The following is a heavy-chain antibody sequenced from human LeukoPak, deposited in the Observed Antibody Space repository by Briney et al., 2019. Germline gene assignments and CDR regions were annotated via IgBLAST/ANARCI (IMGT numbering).Heavy chain of an antibody. V-gene: IGHV3-21*01. Sequence: GGSLRLSCADSTFSFSSYSMNWVRQAPGKGLEWVSSISSSSSYIHYIDSVRGRFTISRDNAKNSLYLQMHSLRAEDTAVYYCARALPGYYDSRGRYYYMDVWGRGTKVTVSS. CDR1: TFSFSSYS. CDR2: ISSSSSYI. CDR3: ARALPGYYDSRGRYYYMDV. D-gene: IGHD3-22*01. J-gene: IGHJ6*03.